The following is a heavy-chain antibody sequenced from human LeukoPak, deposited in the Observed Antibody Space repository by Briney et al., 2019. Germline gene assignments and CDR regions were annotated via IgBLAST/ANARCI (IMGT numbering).Heavy chain of an antibody. CDR2: IYYSGST. CDR1: GGSISSGGYY. CDR3: ARGGIAAAKYLQH. V-gene: IGHV4-31*03. Sequence: PSETLSLTCTVSGGSISSGGYYGSWIRQHPGKGLEWIGYIYYSGSTYYNPSLKSRVTISVDTSKNQFSLKLSSVTAADTAVYYCARGGIAAAKYLQHWGQGTLVTVSS. D-gene: IGHD6-13*01. J-gene: IGHJ1*01.